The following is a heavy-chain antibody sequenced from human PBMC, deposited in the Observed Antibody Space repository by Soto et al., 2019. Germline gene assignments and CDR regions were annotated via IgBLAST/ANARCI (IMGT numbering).Heavy chain of an antibody. Sequence: SVKVSCKASGFTFTSSAVQWVRQARGQRLEWIGWIVVGSGNTNYAQKFQERVTITRDMSTSTAYMELSSLRSEDTAVYYCAADPRGYYFHFDYWGQGTLVTVSS. CDR1: GFTFTSSA. V-gene: IGHV1-58*01. J-gene: IGHJ4*02. CDR3: AADPRGYYFHFDY. CDR2: IVVGSGNT. D-gene: IGHD3-22*01.